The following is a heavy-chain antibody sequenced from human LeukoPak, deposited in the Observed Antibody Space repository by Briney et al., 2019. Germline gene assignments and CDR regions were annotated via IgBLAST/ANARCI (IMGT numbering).Heavy chain of an antibody. CDR3: ARGQLLWFGELLYYFDY. CDR2: IIPIFGTA. Sequence: GASVKVSCKASGGTFSSYAISWVRQAPGQGLEWMGGIIPIFGTANYAQKFQGRVTITADESTSTAYMELSSLRSEDTAVYYCARGQLLWFGELLYYFDYWGQGTLVTVSS. J-gene: IGHJ4*02. CDR1: GGTFSSYA. V-gene: IGHV1-69*13. D-gene: IGHD3-10*01.